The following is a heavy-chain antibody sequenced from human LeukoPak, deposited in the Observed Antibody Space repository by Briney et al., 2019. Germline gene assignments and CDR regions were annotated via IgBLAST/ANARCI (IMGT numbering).Heavy chain of an antibody. CDR1: GGSISSYS. CDR2: IYSSGRT. V-gene: IGHV4-59*08. CDR3: ARLVVRGAYYYYMDV. J-gene: IGHJ6*03. D-gene: IGHD3-10*01. Sequence: SETLSLTCTVSGGSISSYSWSWIRQPPGKGLEWIGYIYSSGRTNHNPSLKSRVTISVDTSKNQFSLKLSSVTAADTAVYYCARLVVRGAYYYYMDVWGKGTTVTVSS.